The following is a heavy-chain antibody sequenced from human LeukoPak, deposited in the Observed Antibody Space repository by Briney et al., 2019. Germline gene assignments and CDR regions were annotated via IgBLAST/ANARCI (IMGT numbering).Heavy chain of an antibody. CDR1: GFTFSSYG. Sequence: PGRSLRVSCAASGFTFSSYGIHWVRQAPGKGLEWVAVISYDGSNRYYADSVKGRLTISRDNSKNTLYLQMNSLRAEDTAVYYCAKGQAQDATLYYYYGMDVWGKGTTVTVSS. CDR2: ISYDGSNR. V-gene: IGHV3-30*18. D-gene: IGHD2-15*01. J-gene: IGHJ6*04. CDR3: AKGQAQDATLYYYYGMDV.